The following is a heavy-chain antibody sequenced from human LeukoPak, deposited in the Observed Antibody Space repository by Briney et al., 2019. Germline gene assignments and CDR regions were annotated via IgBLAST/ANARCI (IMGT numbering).Heavy chain of an antibody. Sequence: SETLSLTCTVSGGSISSSSCYWGWIRQPPGKGLEWIGSIYYSGSTYYNPSHKSRVTISVDTSRNQFSLKLSSVTAADTAVYYCARLVVTNDAFDIWGQGTMVTVSS. CDR1: GGSISSSSCY. CDR3: ARLVVTNDAFDI. CDR2: IYYSGST. J-gene: IGHJ3*02. D-gene: IGHD4-23*01. V-gene: IGHV4-39*01.